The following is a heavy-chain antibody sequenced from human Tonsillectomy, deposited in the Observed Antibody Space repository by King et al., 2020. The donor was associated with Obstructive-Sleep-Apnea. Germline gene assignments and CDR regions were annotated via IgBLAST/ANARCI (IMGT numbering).Heavy chain of an antibody. Sequence: VQLQESGPGLVKPSQTLSLTCTVSGGSISSGDYYWSWIRQPPGKGLEWIGYIYYSGSTYYNPSLNSRVTISVDTSKNQFSLKLSSVTAADTAVYYCARDRSSSWYGEERTEDVDYWGQGTLVTVSS. CDR2: IYYSGST. J-gene: IGHJ4*02. CDR3: ARDRSSSWYGEERTEDVDY. V-gene: IGHV4-30-4*01. CDR1: GGSISSGDYY. D-gene: IGHD6-13*01.